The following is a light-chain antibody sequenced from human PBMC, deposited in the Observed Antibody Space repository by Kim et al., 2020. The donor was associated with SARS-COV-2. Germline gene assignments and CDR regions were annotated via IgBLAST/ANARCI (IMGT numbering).Light chain of an antibody. J-gene: IGLJ2*01. Sequence: SVSVSPGQTASITCSGDKLGDKYACWYQQKPGQSPVLVIYQDSKRPSGIPERFSGSNSGNTATLTISGTQAMDEADYYCQAWDSSLFGGGTKLTVL. CDR3: QAWDSSL. V-gene: IGLV3-1*01. CDR2: QDS. CDR1: KLGDKY.